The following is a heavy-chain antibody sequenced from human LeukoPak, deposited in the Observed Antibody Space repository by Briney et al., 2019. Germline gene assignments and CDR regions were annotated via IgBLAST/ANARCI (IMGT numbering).Heavy chain of an antibody. D-gene: IGHD4-17*01. CDR1: GFTFSSHW. CDR2: IEQDGSEK. J-gene: IGHJ4*02. V-gene: IGHV3-7*01. CDR3: ARDAVGDYYFDY. Sequence: GGTLSLYCAGSGFTFSSHWMSWLRQAPGQGLEWVTNIEQDGSEKYYVDSVKGRFTICRDNAKISRLLQVNSLGAEDTAVYYCARDAVGDYYFDYWGQGTLVTVSS.